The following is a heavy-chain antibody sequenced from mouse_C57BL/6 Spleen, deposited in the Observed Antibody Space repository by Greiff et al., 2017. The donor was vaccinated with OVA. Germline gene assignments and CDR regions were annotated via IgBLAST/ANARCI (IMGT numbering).Heavy chain of an antibody. CDR3: AREGTGIRYFDV. J-gene: IGHJ1*03. CDR2: INPGSGGT. CDR1: GYAFTNYL. D-gene: IGHD4-1*01. V-gene: IGHV1-54*01. Sequence: QVQLQQSGAELVRPGTSVKVSCKASGYAFTNYLIEWVKQRPGQGLEWIGVINPGSGGTNYNEKFKGKATLTADKSSSTAYMQLSSLTSEDSAVYVCAREGTGIRYFDVWGTGTTVTVSS.